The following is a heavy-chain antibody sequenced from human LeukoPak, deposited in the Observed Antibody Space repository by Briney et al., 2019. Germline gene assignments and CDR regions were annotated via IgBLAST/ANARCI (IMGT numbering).Heavy chain of an antibody. J-gene: IGHJ6*03. CDR1: GGTFRSYA. CDR2: TIPILGTT. D-gene: IGHD3-3*01. V-gene: IGHV1-69*11. Sequence: VKVSCKASGGTFRSYAITWVRQAPGQGPEWMGRTIPILGTTKYTQKFQGRLTITTDESTSTAYMELSSLISEDTAVYFCATTDYDFMSGSYYMDVWGKGTTVIVSS. CDR3: ATTDYDFMSGSYYMDV.